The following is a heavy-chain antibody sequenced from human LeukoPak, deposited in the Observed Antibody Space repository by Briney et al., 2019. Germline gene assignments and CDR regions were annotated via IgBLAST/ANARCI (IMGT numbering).Heavy chain of an antibody. D-gene: IGHD3-22*01. CDR2: INPNSGGT. Sequence: ASVKVSCKASGYTFTGYYMHWVRQAPGQGPEWMGWINPNSGGTNYAQKFQGRVTMTRDTSISTAYMELSRLRSDDTAVYYCARDSQPYYDSSGRWYYFDYWGQGTLVTVSS. J-gene: IGHJ4*02. CDR3: ARDSQPYYDSSGRWYYFDY. V-gene: IGHV1-2*02. CDR1: GYTFTGYY.